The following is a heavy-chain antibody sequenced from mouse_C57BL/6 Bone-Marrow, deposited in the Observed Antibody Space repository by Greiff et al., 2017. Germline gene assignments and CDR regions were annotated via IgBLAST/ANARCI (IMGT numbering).Heavy chain of an antibody. V-gene: IGHV5-9-1*02. CDR1: GFTFSSSA. CDR3: TRDGGDGSMDY. CDR2: ISSGGDYI. D-gene: IGHD2-3*01. Sequence: EVQGVESGEGLVKPGGSLKLSCAASGFTFSSSAMSWVRQTPEKRLEWVAYISSGGDYIYYADTVKGRFTISRDNARNTLYLQMSSLKSEDTAMYYCTRDGGDGSMDYWGQGTSVTVSS. J-gene: IGHJ4*01.